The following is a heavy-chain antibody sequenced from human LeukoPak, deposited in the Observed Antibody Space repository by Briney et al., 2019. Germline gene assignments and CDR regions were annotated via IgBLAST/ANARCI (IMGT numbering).Heavy chain of an antibody. J-gene: IGHJ5*01. CDR2: ISSSGSTI. Sequence: PGGSLRLSCAASGFTFSSYSMNWVRQAPGKGLEWVSYISSSGSTIYYADSVKGRLTISRDNAKNSLYLQQSSLRDEDTAVYYCARDCRLNCARQPGFDSWGQGTLVTISS. D-gene: IGHD1-1*01. CDR1: GFTFSSYS. V-gene: IGHV3-48*02. CDR3: ARDCRLNCARQPGFDS.